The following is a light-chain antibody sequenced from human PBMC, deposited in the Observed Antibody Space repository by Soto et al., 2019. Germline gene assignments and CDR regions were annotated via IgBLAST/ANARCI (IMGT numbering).Light chain of an antibody. Sequence: SYDLTQPPSLSVAPGQTASITCGGSNIGTKSVHWYQQKPGQAPALVVHDDSGRPSGIPERFSGSNDGNTATLTISRVEAGDEADYYCQVWDSNSDHVVFGGGTKLTVL. V-gene: IGLV3-21*02. CDR2: DDS. CDR3: QVWDSNSDHVV. CDR1: NIGTKS. J-gene: IGLJ2*01.